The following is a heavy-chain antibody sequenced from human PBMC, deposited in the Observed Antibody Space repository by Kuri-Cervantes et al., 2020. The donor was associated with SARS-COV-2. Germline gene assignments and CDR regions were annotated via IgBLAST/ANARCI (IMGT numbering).Heavy chain of an antibody. V-gene: IGHV1-2*02. CDR3: ASPRPYYYDSSGYYYLSRAFDI. Sequence: ASVKVSCKASGYTFTSYDINWVRQATGQGLEWMGWINPNSGGTNYAQKFQGRVTMTRDTSISTAYMELSRLRSDDTAVYYCASPRPYYYDSSGYYYLSRAFDIWGQGTMVTVSS. J-gene: IGHJ3*02. CDR1: GYTFTSYD. CDR2: INPNSGGT. D-gene: IGHD3-22*01.